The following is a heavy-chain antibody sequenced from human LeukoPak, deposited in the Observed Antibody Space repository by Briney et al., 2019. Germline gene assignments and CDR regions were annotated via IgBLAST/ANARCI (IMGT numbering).Heavy chain of an antibody. D-gene: IGHD2-8*01. Sequence: GGTLRLSCAASGFTFSSYWMSWARQAPGKGLEGVANIKQDGSEKYYVESVKGRFTISRDNAKNSLHLQMNSLRAKDTAVYYCARARCTNGVCYTQDYYFEYWGQGTLVTVSS. CDR3: ARARCTNGVCYTQDYYFEY. CDR1: GFTFSSYW. V-gene: IGHV3-7*01. J-gene: IGHJ4*02. CDR2: IKQDGSEK.